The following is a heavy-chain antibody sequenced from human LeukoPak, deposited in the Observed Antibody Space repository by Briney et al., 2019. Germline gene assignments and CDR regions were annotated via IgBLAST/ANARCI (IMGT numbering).Heavy chain of an antibody. Sequence: GGSLRLSCAASGSIPFNSYSMRRVRQAPGKGLGWVSAITSSGETTYYADSVKGRFTISRDNSKNMVYLQMNSLRAEDAATYYCAKMQGYFDYWGQGSLVTVSS. CDR1: GSIPFNSYS. V-gene: IGHV3-23*01. CDR2: ITSSGETT. J-gene: IGHJ4*02. CDR3: AKMQGYFDY.